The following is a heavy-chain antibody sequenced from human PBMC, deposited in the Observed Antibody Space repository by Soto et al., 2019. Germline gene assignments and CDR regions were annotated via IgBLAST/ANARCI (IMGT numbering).Heavy chain of an antibody. D-gene: IGHD3-22*01. CDR2: VFSIDEK. CDR3: ARMLSYFDSDGYYFEFDY. J-gene: IGHJ4*02. Sequence: KESGPELVKPTETLTLTCTVSGFSLTNTRMGVSWIRQPPGQALAWLAHVFSIDEKSYSTSLKSRLTISKDTSKSQVVLTMTNVDPVDTATYYCARMLSYFDSDGYYFEFDYWGQGILVTVSS. V-gene: IGHV2-26*01. CDR1: GFSLTNTRMG.